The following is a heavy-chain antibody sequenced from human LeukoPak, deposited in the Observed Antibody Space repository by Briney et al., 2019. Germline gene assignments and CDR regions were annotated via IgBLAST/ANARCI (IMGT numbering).Heavy chain of an antibody. D-gene: IGHD3-22*01. CDR3: ARDGGYYDSSDGPGY. CDR1: GYTFTSYA. Sequence: GASVKVSCKASGYTFTSYAFRWVRQAPGQGLEWMGWISAYNGNTNYAQKLQGRVTMTTDTSTSTAYMELRSLRSDDTAVYYCARDGGYYDSSDGPGYWGQGTLVTVSS. CDR2: ISAYNGNT. V-gene: IGHV1-18*01. J-gene: IGHJ4*02.